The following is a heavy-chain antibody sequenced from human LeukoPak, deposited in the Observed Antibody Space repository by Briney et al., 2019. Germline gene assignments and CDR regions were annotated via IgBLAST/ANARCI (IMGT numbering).Heavy chain of an antibody. V-gene: IGHV4-30-4*01. J-gene: IGHJ4*02. Sequence: SETLSLTCTVSGGSISSGDYYWSWIRQPPGKGLEWIGYIYYSGSTYYNPSLKSRVTISVDTSKNQLSLKLSSVTAADTAVYYCARVGGSEAFDYWGQGTLVTVSS. CDR3: ARVGGSEAFDY. CDR2: IYYSGST. CDR1: GGSISSGDYY. D-gene: IGHD2-15*01.